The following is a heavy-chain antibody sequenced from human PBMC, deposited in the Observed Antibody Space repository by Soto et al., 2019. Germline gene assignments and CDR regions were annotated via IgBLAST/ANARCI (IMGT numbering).Heavy chain of an antibody. J-gene: IGHJ6*02. CDR2: IWYDGSNK. Sequence: LRLSCAASGFTLSSYGMHWVRQAPGKGLEWVAVIWYDGSNKYYADSVKGRFTISRDNSKNTLYLQMNSLRAEDTAVYYCARDWAAAAYGMDVWGQGTTVTVSS. V-gene: IGHV3-33*01. CDR1: GFTLSSYG. CDR3: ARDWAAAAYGMDV. D-gene: IGHD6-13*01.